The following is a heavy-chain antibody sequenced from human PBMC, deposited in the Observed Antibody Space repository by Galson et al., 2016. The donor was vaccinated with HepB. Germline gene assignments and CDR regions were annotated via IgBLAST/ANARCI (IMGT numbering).Heavy chain of an antibody. CDR2: IHRSSPPI. CDR1: GFTFSSYS. Sequence: SLRLSCATSGFTFSSYSLTWVRQAPGKGLEWISYIHRSSPPIFYADSVKGRFTIARDNAKNSLFLQMNSLRAEDTAMYYCARDGGVGGNSDHWGQGTLVIVSS. D-gene: IGHD4-23*01. J-gene: IGHJ4*02. V-gene: IGHV3-48*04. CDR3: ARDGGVGGNSDH.